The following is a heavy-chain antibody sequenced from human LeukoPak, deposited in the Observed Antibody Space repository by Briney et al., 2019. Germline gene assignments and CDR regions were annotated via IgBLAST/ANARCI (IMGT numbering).Heavy chain of an antibody. D-gene: IGHD2-2*01. Sequence: GGSLRLSCAASGFTFSSYWMSWVRQAPGKGLEWVANIKQDGSEKYYVDSVKGRFTISRDNAKNSLYLQMNSLRAEDTAVYYCARESGGVVVPAAIIWFDPWGQGTLVTVSS. CDR1: GFTFSSYW. CDR2: IKQDGSEK. CDR3: ARESGGVVVPAAIIWFDP. J-gene: IGHJ5*02. V-gene: IGHV3-7*01.